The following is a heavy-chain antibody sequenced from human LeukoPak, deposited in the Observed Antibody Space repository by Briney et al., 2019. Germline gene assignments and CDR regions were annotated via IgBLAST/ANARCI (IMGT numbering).Heavy chain of an antibody. Sequence: GGSLRLSCAGSGFTFSSYAMSWVRQAPGKGLEWVAAISGSGGSTYYADSVKGRFTISRDNSKNTLYLQMNSLRAEDTAVYYCAKDPGSGSYYYYFDYWGQGTLVTVSS. V-gene: IGHV3-23*01. CDR3: AKDPGSGSYYYYFDY. CDR2: ISGSGGST. D-gene: IGHD3-10*01. J-gene: IGHJ4*02. CDR1: GFTFSSYA.